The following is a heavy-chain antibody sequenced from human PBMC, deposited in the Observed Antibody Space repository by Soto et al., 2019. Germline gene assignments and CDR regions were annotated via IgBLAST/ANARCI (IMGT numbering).Heavy chain of an antibody. CDR2: IYYSGST. V-gene: IGHV4-39*01. D-gene: IGHD6-6*01. CDR1: GGSISSSSYY. J-gene: IGHJ6*03. Sequence: NPSETLSLTCTVSGGSISSSSYYWGWIRQPPGKGLEWIGSIYYSGSTYYKPSLKSRVTISVDTSKNQLSLKLSSVTAADTAVYHCARHPSSSWAYYYYMDVWGKGTTVTVSS. CDR3: ARHPSSSWAYYYYMDV.